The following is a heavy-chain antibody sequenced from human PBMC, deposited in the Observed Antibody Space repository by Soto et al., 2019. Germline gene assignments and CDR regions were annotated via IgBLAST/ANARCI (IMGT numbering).Heavy chain of an antibody. J-gene: IGHJ3*02. CDR2: ISSSSSYT. Sequence: GGSLRLSCAASGFTFSDYYMSWIRQAPGKGLEWVSYISSSSSYTNYADSVKGRFTISRDNAKNSLYLQMNSLRAEDTAVYYCASYRTYYDSTETAFDIWGQGTMVTVSS. CDR3: ASYRTYYDSTETAFDI. V-gene: IGHV3-11*06. CDR1: GFTFSDYY. D-gene: IGHD3-22*01.